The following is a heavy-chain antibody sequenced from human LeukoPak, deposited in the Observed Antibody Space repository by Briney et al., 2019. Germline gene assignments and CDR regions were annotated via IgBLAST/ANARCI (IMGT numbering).Heavy chain of an antibody. V-gene: IGHV3-66*01. Sequence: GGSLRLSCAASGFTVSSNYMSWVRQAPGKGLEWVSVIYSAGNTYYSDSVKGRFTISRDNAKNSLYLQMNSLRAEDTAVYYCARDWRGTVVVPASDYWGQGTLVTVSS. CDR2: IYSAGNT. D-gene: IGHD2-2*01. J-gene: IGHJ4*02. CDR1: GFTVSSNY. CDR3: ARDWRGTVVVPASDY.